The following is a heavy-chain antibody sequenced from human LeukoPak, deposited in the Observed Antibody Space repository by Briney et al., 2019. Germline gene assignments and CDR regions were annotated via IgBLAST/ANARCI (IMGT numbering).Heavy chain of an antibody. Sequence: PGGSLRLSCAASGFSFSSYDMHWVRQVTGKGLEWVSAIGKAGDTYYAGPVEGRFTISRENAKNSLYLQMNSLRVGDTAVYYCASGREADWFDPWGQGTLVTVSS. CDR1: GFSFSSYD. CDR2: IGKAGDT. V-gene: IGHV3-13*04. J-gene: IGHJ5*02. CDR3: ASGREADWFDP.